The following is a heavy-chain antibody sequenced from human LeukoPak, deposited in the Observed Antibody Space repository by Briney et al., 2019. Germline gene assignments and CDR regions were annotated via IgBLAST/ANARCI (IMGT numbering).Heavy chain of an antibody. D-gene: IGHD6-25*01. J-gene: IGHJ4*02. Sequence: SGGSLRLSCAASGFTFSNFFMSWVRQAPGEGLEWVASITQDGSAKYYEDSVKGRFTISRDNADNSLYLQMNSLRAEDTALYYCARDARQRSDYWGLGTLVTVSS. CDR3: ARDARQRSDY. V-gene: IGHV3-7*01. CDR2: ITQDGSAK. CDR1: GFTFSNFF.